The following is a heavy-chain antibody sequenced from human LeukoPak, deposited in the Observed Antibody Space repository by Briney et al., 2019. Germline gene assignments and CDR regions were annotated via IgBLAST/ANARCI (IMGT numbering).Heavy chain of an antibody. J-gene: IGHJ5*01. CDR3: AKELGSAPWSDP. V-gene: IGHV3-23*01. CDR1: GFTFSSYA. CDR2: ISGSGGST. D-gene: IGHD3-10*01. Sequence: PGGSLRLSCAASGFTFSSYAMSWVRQAPGKGLEWVSAISGSGGSTYYADSVKGRFTISRDNSKNTLYLQMNSLRDEDTGVYYCAKELGSAPWSDPWGQGTLVTVSS.